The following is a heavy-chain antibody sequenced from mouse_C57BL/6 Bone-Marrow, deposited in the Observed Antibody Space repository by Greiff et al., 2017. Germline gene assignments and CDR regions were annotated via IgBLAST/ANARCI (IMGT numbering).Heavy chain of an antibody. CDR2: ISSGGSYT. CDR3: ARRGGAHYFDD. Sequence: EVKLVESGGDLVKPGGSLKLSCAASGFTFSSYGMSWVRQTPDKRLEWVATISSGGSYTYYPDSVKGRFTISRDNAKNTLYLQMSSLKSEDTAMYYCARRGGAHYFDDWGQGTTLTVSS. D-gene: IGHD1-1*02. V-gene: IGHV5-6*02. J-gene: IGHJ2*01. CDR1: GFTFSSYG.